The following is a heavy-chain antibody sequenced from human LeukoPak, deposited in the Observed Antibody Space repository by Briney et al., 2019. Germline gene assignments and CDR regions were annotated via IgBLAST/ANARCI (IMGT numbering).Heavy chain of an antibody. CDR2: ISGSGSST. V-gene: IGHV3-23*01. CDR1: GFTFSNYA. Sequence: PGGSLRLSCAASGFTFSNYAMNWVRQAPGKGLEWVSGISGSGSSTYYADSVKGRSTISRDNSKNTLYLQMNSLRAEDTAVYYCARSLPRYYYFDYWGQGTLVTVSS. CDR3: ARSLPRYYYFDY. D-gene: IGHD3-9*01. J-gene: IGHJ4*02.